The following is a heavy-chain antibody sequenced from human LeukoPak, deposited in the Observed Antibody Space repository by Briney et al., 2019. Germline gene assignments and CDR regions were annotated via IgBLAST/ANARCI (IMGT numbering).Heavy chain of an antibody. V-gene: IGHV6-1*01. J-gene: IGHJ4*02. CDR1: GDSVSTASNA. D-gene: IGHD5-24*01. Sequence: SQTLSLTCAISGDSVSTASNAWYWIRQSPSRGLEWLGRTYYNSKWYTDYAVSVSGRTTINPDTSRNQLSLQLSFVTPEDTAVYYCARDLEFDYWGQGTLVTVSS. CDR2: TYYNSKWYT. CDR3: ARDLEFDY.